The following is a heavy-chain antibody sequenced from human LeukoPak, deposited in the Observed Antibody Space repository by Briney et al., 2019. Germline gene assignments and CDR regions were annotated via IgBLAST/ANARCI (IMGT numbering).Heavy chain of an antibody. D-gene: IGHD3-3*01. CDR3: ARGISWSGYSLSDYYYYYMDV. J-gene: IGHJ6*03. CDR1: GYTFTSYD. Sequence: ASVKVSCKASGYTFTSYDINWVRQATGQGLEWMGWMNPNSGNTGYAQKFQGRVTMTRNTSISTAYMELSRLRSDDTAVYYCARGISWSGYSLSDYYYYYMDVWGKGTTVTVSS. CDR2: MNPNSGNT. V-gene: IGHV1-8*01.